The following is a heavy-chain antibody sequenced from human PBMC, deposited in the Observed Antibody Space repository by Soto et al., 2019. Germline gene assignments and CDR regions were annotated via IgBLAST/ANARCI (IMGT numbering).Heavy chain of an antibody. CDR2: IIPIFGTA. CDR1: GGTFSSYA. CDR3: ARAIEAYSSCYYFDY. D-gene: IGHD6-13*01. V-gene: IGHV1-69*01. J-gene: IGHJ4*02. Sequence: QVQLVQSGAEVKKPGSSVKVSCKASGGTFSSYAISWVRQAPGQGLEWMGGIIPIFGTANYAQKFQGRVTITADESTRTDYMELSSLRSEDTAGYYCARAIEAYSSCYYFDYRGQGTLGTVSS.